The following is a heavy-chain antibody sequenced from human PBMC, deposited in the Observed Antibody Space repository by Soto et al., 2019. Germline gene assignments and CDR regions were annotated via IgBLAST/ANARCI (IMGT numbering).Heavy chain of an antibody. CDR3: AKDSGGPEYYYGSSGEFGPQT. D-gene: IGHD3-22*01. Sequence: GGSLRLSCAASGFTFSSYAMSWVRQAPGQGLEWVSAISGSGGSTYYADSVKGRFTISRDNSKNTLYLQMNSLSAEDTAVYYCAKDSGGPEYYYGSSGEFGPQTWGQGTMVTVSS. CDR2: ISGSGGST. J-gene: IGHJ3*01. CDR1: GFTFSSYA. V-gene: IGHV3-23*01.